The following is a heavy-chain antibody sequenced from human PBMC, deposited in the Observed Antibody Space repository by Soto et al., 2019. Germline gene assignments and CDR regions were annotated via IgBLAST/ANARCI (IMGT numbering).Heavy chain of an antibody. CDR3: AKDVTALLTYFDS. Sequence: EVQLLESGGGLVQPGGPLRPSWAASGFTFISNPITGVRKAPGKGREWVSSISASGGTTYYADSVKGRFTISRDNSKNSLYVQMSSLRAEDTAVYYCAKDVTALLTYFDSWGQGILVTVSS. J-gene: IGHJ4*02. CDR1: GFTFISNP. CDR2: ISASGGTT. D-gene: IGHD5-18*01. V-gene: IGHV3-23*01.